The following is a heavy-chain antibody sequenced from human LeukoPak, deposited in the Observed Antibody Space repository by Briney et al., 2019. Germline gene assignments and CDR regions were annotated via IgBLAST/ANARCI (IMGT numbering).Heavy chain of an antibody. CDR1: GFTFSSYS. CDR3: ARLEQQLGLSFDY. CDR2: ISSSSSTI. V-gene: IGHV3-48*01. Sequence: GGSLRLSCAASGFTFSSYSMNLVRQAPGKGLEWVSYISSSSSTIYYADSVKGRFTISRDNAKNSLYLQMNSLRAEDTAVYYCARLEQQLGLSFDYWGQGTLVTVSS. D-gene: IGHD6-13*01. J-gene: IGHJ4*02.